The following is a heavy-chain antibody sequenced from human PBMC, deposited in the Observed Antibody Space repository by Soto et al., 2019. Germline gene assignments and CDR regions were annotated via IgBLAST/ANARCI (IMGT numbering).Heavy chain of an antibody. CDR2: IYYSGST. CDR3: ARAKGILTGYIILYYYGMDV. CDR1: GGSISSYY. J-gene: IGHJ6*02. D-gene: IGHD3-9*01. Sequence: PSETLSLTCTVSGGSISSYYWSWIRQPPGKGLEWIGYIYYSGSTNYNPSLKSRVTISVDTSKNQFSLKLSSVTAADTAVYYCARAKGILTGYIILYYYGMDVWGQGTTVIVAS. V-gene: IGHV4-59*01.